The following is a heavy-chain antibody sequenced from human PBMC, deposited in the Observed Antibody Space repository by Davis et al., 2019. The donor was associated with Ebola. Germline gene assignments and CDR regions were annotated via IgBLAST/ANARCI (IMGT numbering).Heavy chain of an antibody. CDR3: ARATSYYGSGSYYNVWGWFDP. J-gene: IGHJ5*02. D-gene: IGHD3-10*01. V-gene: IGHV4-59*01. CDR1: GGSISSYH. CDR2: IYYSGST. Sequence: MPSETLSLTCTASGGSISSYHWSWIRQPPGKGLEWIGYIYYSGSTNYNPSLKSRVTISVDTSKNQFSLKLSSVTAADTAVYYCARATSYYGSGSYYNVWGWFDPWGQGTLVTVSS.